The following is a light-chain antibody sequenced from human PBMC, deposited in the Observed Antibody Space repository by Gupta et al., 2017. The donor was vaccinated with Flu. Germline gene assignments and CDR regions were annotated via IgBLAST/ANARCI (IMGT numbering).Light chain of an antibody. Sequence: QAVVPQEPSLIVSPGGTVTLTCGSSTEAVASGHYPYWFQQNPGQAPRTLIYDTSNKHSASPARFSGSCRVGKASLTLAVAKPEDEDEYYCCLSYSVDRVFGGGTKLTVL. CDR3: CLSYSVDRV. CDR2: DTS. CDR1: TEAVASGHY. V-gene: IGLV7-46*01. J-gene: IGLJ3*02.